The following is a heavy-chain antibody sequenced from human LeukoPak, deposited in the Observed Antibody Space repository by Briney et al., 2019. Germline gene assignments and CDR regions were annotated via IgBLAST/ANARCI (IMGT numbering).Heavy chain of an antibody. CDR2: ISAYNGNT. J-gene: IGHJ3*02. D-gene: IGHD1-26*01. CDR1: GYTFTSYG. CDR3: AKDGLVGATTSDAFDI. V-gene: IGHV1-18*01. Sequence: GASVKVSCKASGYTFTSYGISWVRQAPGQGLEWMGWISAYNGNTNYAQKLQGRVTMTTDTSTSTAYMELRSLRSDDTAVYYCAKDGLVGATTSDAFDIWGQGTMVTVSS.